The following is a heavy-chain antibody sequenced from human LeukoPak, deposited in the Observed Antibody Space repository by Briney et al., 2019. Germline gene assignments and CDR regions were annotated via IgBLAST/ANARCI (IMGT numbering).Heavy chain of an antibody. Sequence: EASVTVSCKASGYTFTSYGISWVRQAPGQGLEWMGWISAYNGNTNYAQKLQGRVTMTTDTSTSTAYMELRSLRSDDTAVYYCARRLSRYGTFDYWGQGTLVTVSS. D-gene: IGHD5-18*01. CDR2: ISAYNGNT. J-gene: IGHJ4*02. CDR3: ARRLSRYGTFDY. V-gene: IGHV1-18*01. CDR1: GYTFTSYG.